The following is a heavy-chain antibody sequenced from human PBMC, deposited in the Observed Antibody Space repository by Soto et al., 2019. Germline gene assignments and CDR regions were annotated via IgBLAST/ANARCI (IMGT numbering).Heavy chain of an antibody. J-gene: IGHJ1*01. D-gene: IGHD6-19*01. V-gene: IGHV1-3*01. CDR2: INAGNGNT. Sequence: GASVKVSCKASGYTFTSYAMHWVRQAPGQRLEWMGWINAGNGNTKYSQKFQGRVTITRDTSASTAYMELSSLRSEDTAVYYCARQSAVAGRVYFQHWGQGTLVTVSS. CDR1: GYTFTSYA. CDR3: ARQSAVAGRVYFQH.